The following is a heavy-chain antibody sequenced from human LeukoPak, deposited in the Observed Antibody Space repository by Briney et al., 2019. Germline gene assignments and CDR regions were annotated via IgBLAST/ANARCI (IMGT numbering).Heavy chain of an antibody. D-gene: IGHD2-21*02. CDR1: GGSISSYY. CDR3: ARSPYCGGDCPIDY. Sequence: PSETLSLTCTASGGSISSYYWSWIRQPPGKGLEWIGYIYYSGSTNYNPSLKSRVTISVDTSKNQFSLKLSSVTAADTAVYYCARSPYCGGDCPIDYWGQGTLVTVSS. V-gene: IGHV4-59*01. CDR2: IYYSGST. J-gene: IGHJ4*02.